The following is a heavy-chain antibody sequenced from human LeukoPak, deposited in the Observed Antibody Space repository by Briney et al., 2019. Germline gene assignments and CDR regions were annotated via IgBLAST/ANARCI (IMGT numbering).Heavy chain of an antibody. CDR3: ARALLGYCSSTSCYTRALDI. CDR2: IYYNGST. CDR1: GGSISSYY. V-gene: IGHV4-59*01. J-gene: IGHJ3*02. Sequence: SETLSLTCTVSGGSISSYYWSWIRQPPGKGLEWIGYIYYNGSTNYNPSLKSRVTISVDTSKNQFALKLSSVTAADTAVYYCARALLGYCSSTSCYTRALDIWGQGTMVTVSS. D-gene: IGHD2-2*02.